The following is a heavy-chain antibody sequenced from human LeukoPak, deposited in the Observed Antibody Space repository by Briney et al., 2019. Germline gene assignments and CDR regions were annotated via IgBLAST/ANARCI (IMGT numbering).Heavy chain of an antibody. J-gene: IGHJ4*02. CDR1: AFTFSDYY. D-gene: IGHD5-24*01. Sequence: GGSLRLSCTASAFTFSDYYMTWIRQAPGKGLEWISYISTTGSSGTTIYYADSVKGRFTISRDSANNSLYLQMDNLRAEDTAVYYCARRRDYFDYWGQGTLVTVSS. CDR3: ARRRDYFDY. CDR2: ISTTGSSGTTI. V-gene: IGHV3-11*01.